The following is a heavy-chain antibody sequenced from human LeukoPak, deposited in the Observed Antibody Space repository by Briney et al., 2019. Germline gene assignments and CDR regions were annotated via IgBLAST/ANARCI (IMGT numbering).Heavy chain of an antibody. D-gene: IGHD3-10*01. V-gene: IGHV1-8*01. CDR2: MNPNSGNT. Sequence: ASVKVSCKASGYTFTSYDINWVRQATGQGLEWMGWMNPNSGNTGYAQKFQGRVTMTRNTSINTAYMELSSLRSEDTAVYYCARVTVELLWFGELLYHGMDVWGQGTTVTVSS. CDR1: GYTFTSYD. J-gene: IGHJ6*02. CDR3: ARVTVELLWFGELLYHGMDV.